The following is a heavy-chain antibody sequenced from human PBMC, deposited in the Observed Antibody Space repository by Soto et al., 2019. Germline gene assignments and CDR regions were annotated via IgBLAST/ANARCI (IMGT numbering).Heavy chain of an antibody. CDR3: ARERRRPYYDILTGYFPFDY. J-gene: IGHJ4*02. D-gene: IGHD3-9*01. CDR1: GYTFSTYD. CDR2: ISGNNGNT. V-gene: IGHV1-18*01. Sequence: GASGKVSCKASGYTFSTYDISWVRQAPGQGLEWMGWISGNNGNTNYAQNVQDRVTMTTDTSTNTAYMELRSLRSDDTAVYYCARERRRPYYDILTGYFPFDYWGQGTLVPVSP.